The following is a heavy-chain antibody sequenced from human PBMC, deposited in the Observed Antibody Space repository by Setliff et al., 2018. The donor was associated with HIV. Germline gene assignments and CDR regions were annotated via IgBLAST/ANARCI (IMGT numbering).Heavy chain of an antibody. CDR1: GYSFTTSG. CDR2: INIRSGNT. V-gene: IGHV1-18*01. J-gene: IGHJ6*03. D-gene: IGHD3-3*01. Sequence: ASVKVSCKASGYSFTTSGVSWVRQAPGQGLEWMGWINIRSGNTNYAQKFQGRVTMTTDISTSTAYMGLRSLRSDDTAVYYCARGGSYRFWSGYRYYYYYMDLWGKGTTVTVSS. CDR3: ARGGSYRFWSGYRYYYYYMDL.